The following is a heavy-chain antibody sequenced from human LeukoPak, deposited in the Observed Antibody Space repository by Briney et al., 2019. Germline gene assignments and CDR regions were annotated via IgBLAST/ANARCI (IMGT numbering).Heavy chain of an antibody. CDR2: INPSGST. D-gene: IGHD3-10*01. V-gene: IGHV4-34*01. J-gene: IGHJ4*02. Sequence: SETLSLTCAVYGGSFSGNYWSWIRQPPGKGLEWVGEINPSGSTNYSPSLKSRVTISIDTPKNQFSLRLGSVTAADTAVYYCARGYGSGSYYTYWGQGTLVTVSS. CDR1: GGSFSGNY. CDR3: ARGYGSGSYYTY.